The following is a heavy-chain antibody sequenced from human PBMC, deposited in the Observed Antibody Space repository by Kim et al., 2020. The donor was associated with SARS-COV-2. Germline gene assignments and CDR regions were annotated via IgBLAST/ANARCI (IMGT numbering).Heavy chain of an antibody. V-gene: IGHV4-39*01. CDR2: IYYSGST. CDR1: GGSISSSSYY. D-gene: IGHD3-16*02. Sequence: SETLSLTCTVSGGSISSSSYYWGWIRQPPGKGLEWIGSIYYSGSTYYNPSLKSRVTISVDTSKNQFSLKLSSVTAADTAVYYCARHPERRLLFGGVIVPNWFDPWGQGTLVTVSS. J-gene: IGHJ5*02. CDR3: ARHPERRLLFGGVIVPNWFDP.